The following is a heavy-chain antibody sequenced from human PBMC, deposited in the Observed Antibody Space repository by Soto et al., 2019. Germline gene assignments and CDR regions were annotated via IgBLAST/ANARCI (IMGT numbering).Heavy chain of an antibody. V-gene: IGHV4-59*01. J-gene: IGHJ4*02. CDR3: ARFSGSYYPLDY. CDR2: IYYSGST. D-gene: IGHD1-26*01. CDR1: GGSISSYY. Sequence: SETLSLTCTVSGGSISSYYWSWIRQPPGKGLEWIGYIYYSGSTNYNPSLKSRVTISVDTSKNQFSLKLSSVTAADTAVYYCARFSGSYYPLDYWGQGTLVTIS.